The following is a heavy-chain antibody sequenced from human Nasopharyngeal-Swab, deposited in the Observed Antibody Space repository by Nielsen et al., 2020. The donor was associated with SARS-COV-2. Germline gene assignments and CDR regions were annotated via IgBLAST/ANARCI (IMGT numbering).Heavy chain of an antibody. J-gene: IGHJ3*02. CDR3: ARGRDSIAALDAFDI. D-gene: IGHD6-6*01. CDR1: GGSISSYY. Sequence: SETLSLTCTVSGGSISSYYWNWIRQPPGKGLEWIGYVYYRGSTNFNPSLKSRVTMSVDTSKNHFSLKLSSVTAADTAVYFCARGRDSIAALDAFDIWGQGTMVTVSS. V-gene: IGHV4-59*01. CDR2: VYYRGST.